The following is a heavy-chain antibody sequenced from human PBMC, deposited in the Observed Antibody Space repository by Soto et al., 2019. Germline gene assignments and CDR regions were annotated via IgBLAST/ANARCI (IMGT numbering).Heavy chain of an antibody. CDR1: GFTFSSYG. D-gene: IGHD4-17*01. CDR2: IWSDGRIK. Sequence: QVQLVESGGGVVQPGRSLRLSCAASGFTFSSYGMHWVRQAPGKGLEWVAVIWSDGRIKYYADSVKGRFTISRDNSKNALYLQMNSLTAEDTAVYYCVTRDYGDYQDVFDFWGQGTMVTVSS. CDR3: VTRDYGDYQDVFDF. V-gene: IGHV3-33*01. J-gene: IGHJ3*01.